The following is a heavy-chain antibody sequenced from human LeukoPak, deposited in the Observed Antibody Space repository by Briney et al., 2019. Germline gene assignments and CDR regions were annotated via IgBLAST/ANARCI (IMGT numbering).Heavy chain of an antibody. CDR3: ARVGSSGWYVHPTLDY. V-gene: IGHV1-2*02. CDR1: GYTFIHYY. CDR2: INPSNGDT. D-gene: IGHD6-19*01. Sequence: GASVKVSCKASGYTFIHYYIHWVRQAPGQGLEWMAWINPSNGDTNDAQKFQGRVTMTRDTSISTAYMELTRLISDDTAVYYCARVGSSGWYVHPTLDYWGQGTLVTVSS. J-gene: IGHJ4*02.